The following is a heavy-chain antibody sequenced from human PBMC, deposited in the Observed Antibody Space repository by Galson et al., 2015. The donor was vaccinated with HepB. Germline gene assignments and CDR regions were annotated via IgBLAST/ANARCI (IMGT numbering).Heavy chain of an antibody. J-gene: IGHJ4*02. CDR1: GYTFTSYA. CDR2: INAGNGNT. V-gene: IGHV1-3*01. Sequence: SVKVSCKASGYTFTSYAMHWVRQAPGQRLEWMGWINAGNGNTKYSQKFQGRVTITRDTSASTAYMELSSLRSEDTAVYYCARERGYSSGWYYYWGQGTLVTVSS. CDR3: ARERGYSSGWYYY. D-gene: IGHD6-19*01.